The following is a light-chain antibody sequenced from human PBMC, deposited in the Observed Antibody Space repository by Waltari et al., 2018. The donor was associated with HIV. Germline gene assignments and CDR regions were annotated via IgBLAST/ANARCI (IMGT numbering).Light chain of an antibody. CDR3: CSFAGSNTWV. Sequence: QSALTHPASVSASPGQSITISCTATSSDVGNSNLYSRYQQHPGKAPKLMIYEVIKRPSGISNRFSGSKSGNTASLTISGVQAEDEADYYCCSFAGSNTWVFGGGTKLTVL. CDR1: SSDVGNSNL. V-gene: IGLV2-23*02. CDR2: EVI. J-gene: IGLJ3*02.